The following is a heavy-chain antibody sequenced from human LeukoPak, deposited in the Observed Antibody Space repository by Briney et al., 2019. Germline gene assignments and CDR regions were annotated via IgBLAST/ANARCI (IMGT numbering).Heavy chain of an antibody. CDR2: IYSGGST. CDR1: GFTVSSNY. Sequence: GGSLRLSCAASGFTVSSNYMSWVRQAPGKGLEWVSVIYSGGSTYYADSVKGRFTISRDNSKNTLYLQMNSLRAEDTAVYYCAREGNYYDSSGSEGYWGQGTLVTVSS. J-gene: IGHJ4*02. CDR3: AREGNYYDSSGSEGY. V-gene: IGHV3-53*01. D-gene: IGHD3-22*01.